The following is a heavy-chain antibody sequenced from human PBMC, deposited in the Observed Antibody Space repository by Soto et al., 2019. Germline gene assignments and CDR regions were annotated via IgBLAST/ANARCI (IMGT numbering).Heavy chain of an antibody. J-gene: IGHJ5*02. CDR2: IHWNDDK. Sequence: GSGPTLVNPTQTLTLTCSFSGFSLSAYGVRVIWFRQPPGETLEWLALIHWNDDKRYSPYLKSRLTITKDTSKNQVVLTLTKLDPLDTGTYFCAHTKDSSGFLTSWGQGILVTVSS. CDR1: GFSLSAYGVR. V-gene: IGHV2-5*01. CDR3: AHTKDSSGFLTS. D-gene: IGHD3-22*01.